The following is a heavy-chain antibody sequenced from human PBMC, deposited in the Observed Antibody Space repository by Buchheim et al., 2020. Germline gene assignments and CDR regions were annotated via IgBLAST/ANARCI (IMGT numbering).Heavy chain of an antibody. D-gene: IGHD3-16*02. CDR3: ARDNFNDRWDV. J-gene: IGHJ6*02. Sequence: EVQLVESGGGLVQPGGSLRLSCAASDFTFSSYHMNWVRQAPGKGLQWVSYITATSGTIYYADSVKGRFTISRENAKNLLYLEMNSLRAEDSAVYYCARDNFNDRWDVWGQGT. CDR1: DFTFSSYH. CDR2: ITATSGTI. V-gene: IGHV3-48*01.